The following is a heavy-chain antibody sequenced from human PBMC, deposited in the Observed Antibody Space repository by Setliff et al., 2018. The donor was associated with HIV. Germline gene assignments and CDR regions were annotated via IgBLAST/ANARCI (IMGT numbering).Heavy chain of an antibody. CDR2: IIPIFGTA. V-gene: IGHV1-69*13. D-gene: IGHD3-9*01. CDR1: GGTFSTYA. Sequence: SVKVSCKASGGTFSTYAISWVRQAPGKGLEWMGGIIPIFGTANYAQKFQDRVTITADESTSTAYMELSSLRSEDTAVYYCARGNSWGMTGSYYYYMDVWGKGTTVTVSS. J-gene: IGHJ6*03. CDR3: ARGNSWGMTGSYYYYMDV.